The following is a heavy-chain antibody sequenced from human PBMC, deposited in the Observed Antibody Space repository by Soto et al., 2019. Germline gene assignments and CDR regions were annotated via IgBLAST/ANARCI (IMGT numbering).Heavy chain of an antibody. CDR2: IYHSGST. CDR3: ARVRGPSSWDY. V-gene: IGHV4-4*02. J-gene: IGHJ4*02. CDR1: GGYISRSNW. D-gene: IGHD6-13*01. Sequence: QVQLQESGPGLVKPSGTLSLTCAVSGGYISRSNWWSWVRQPPGKGLEWIGEIYHSGSTNYNPSLKSRVTISVDKSENQCSLKLRSVTAADTAVYYCARVRGPSSWDYWGQGILVTVSS.